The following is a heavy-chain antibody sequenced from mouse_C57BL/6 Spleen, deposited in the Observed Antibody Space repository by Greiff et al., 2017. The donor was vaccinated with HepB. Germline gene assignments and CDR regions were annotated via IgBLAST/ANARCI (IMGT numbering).Heavy chain of an antibody. CDR1: GYTFTSYW. J-gene: IGHJ3*01. Sequence: QVQLQQPGAALVKPGASVKLSCKASGYTFTSYWMHWVKQRPGRGLEWIGRIDPKSGGTKYNEKFKSKATLTVDKPSSTAYMQLSSLTSEDSAVYYCAREDSNYVDWFAYWGQGTLVTVSA. V-gene: IGHV1-72*01. CDR2: IDPKSGGT. D-gene: IGHD2-5*01. CDR3: AREDSNYVDWFAY.